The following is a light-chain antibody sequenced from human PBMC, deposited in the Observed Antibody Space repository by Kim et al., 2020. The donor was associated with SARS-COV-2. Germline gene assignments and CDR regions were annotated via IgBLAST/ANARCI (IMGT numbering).Light chain of an antibody. V-gene: IGKV1-5*03. CDR2: KAS. Sequence: ASVGDRVTINCRASQSISSWLAWYQQKPGKAPKLLIYKASTLESGVPSRFSGSGSGTEFTLTISSLQPDDFATYYCRQHNDYPLTFGGGTKVDIK. J-gene: IGKJ4*01. CDR1: QSISSW. CDR3: RQHNDYPLT.